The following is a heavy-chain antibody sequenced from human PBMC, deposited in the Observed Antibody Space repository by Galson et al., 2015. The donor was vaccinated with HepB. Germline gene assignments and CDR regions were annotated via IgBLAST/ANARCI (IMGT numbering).Heavy chain of an antibody. CDR1: GYTFTDYY. CDR2: VDPEDDKT. Sequence: VKVSCKVSGYTFTDYYIHWVQQAPGKGLEWMGLVDPEDDKTLYAEKFQGRVTITADTSTDTAYMELSSLRSEDTAVYYCATLRQWELAPWGQGTLVTVSS. D-gene: IGHD1-26*01. V-gene: IGHV1-69-2*01. CDR3: ATLRQWELAP. J-gene: IGHJ5*02.